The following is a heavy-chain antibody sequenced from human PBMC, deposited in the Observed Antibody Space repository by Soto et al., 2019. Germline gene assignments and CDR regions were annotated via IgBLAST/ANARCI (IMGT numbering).Heavy chain of an antibody. V-gene: IGHV3-23*01. J-gene: IGHJ4*02. D-gene: IGHD3-10*01. CDR2: FTNYGAT. Sequence: GGSLRLSCAASGFTFSSYALSWVRQAPGKGLEWVSTFTNYGATYYADSVKGRFTISRDNSKNTLYLQMNSLRAEDTAVYYCAREFASGSPNYDYWGLGTLVTVSS. CDR1: GFTFSSYA. CDR3: AREFASGSPNYDY.